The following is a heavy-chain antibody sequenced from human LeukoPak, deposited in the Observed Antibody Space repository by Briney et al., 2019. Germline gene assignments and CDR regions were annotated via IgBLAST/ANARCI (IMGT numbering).Heavy chain of an antibody. V-gene: IGHV3-9*01. CDR2: ISWNSGSI. D-gene: IGHD1-14*01. CDR3: ATGTHPGN. J-gene: IGHJ4*02. CDR1: GFTFDDYA. Sequence: PGGSLRLSCAASGFTFDDYAMHWVRQAPGKGLEWVSGISWNSGSIGYADSVKGRFTISRDNSKNTLYLQMNSLRVEDTAVYYCATGTHPGNWGQGTLVTVSS.